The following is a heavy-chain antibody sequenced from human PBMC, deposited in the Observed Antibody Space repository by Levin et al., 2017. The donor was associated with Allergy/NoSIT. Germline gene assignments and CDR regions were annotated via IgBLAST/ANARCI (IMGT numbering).Heavy chain of an antibody. D-gene: IGHD2-15*01. CDR3: ARASLVVAYYYYYGMDV. CDR1: GFTFSSYA. J-gene: IGHJ6*02. CDR2: ISYDGSNK. V-gene: IGHV3-30-3*01. Sequence: PGGSLRLSCAASGFTFSSYAMHWVRQAPGKGLEWVAVISYDGSNKYYADSVKGRFTISRDNSKNTLYLQMNSLRAEDTAVYYCARASLVVAYYYYYGMDVWGQGTTVTVSS.